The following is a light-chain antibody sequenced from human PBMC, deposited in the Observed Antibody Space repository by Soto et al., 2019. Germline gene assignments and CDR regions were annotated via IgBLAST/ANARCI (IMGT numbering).Light chain of an antibody. CDR3: QNYNSAPRT. CDR2: SAS. CDR1: RGISNY. J-gene: IGKJ1*01. V-gene: IGKV1-27*01. Sequence: DMQMTQSPSSLSAVVGDRVTITCRASRGISNYLAWYQQRPGKVPKLLIYSASTLQSGVPFRFSGSGSGTDFTLTISSLQPEDVATYYCQNYNSAPRTFGQGTKVEIK.